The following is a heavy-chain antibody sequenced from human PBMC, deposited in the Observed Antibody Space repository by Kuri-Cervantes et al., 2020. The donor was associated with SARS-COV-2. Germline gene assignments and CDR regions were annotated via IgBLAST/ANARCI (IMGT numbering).Heavy chain of an antibody. D-gene: IGHD6-13*01. CDR2: IYTSGST. CDR3: ARRIAAAGKRYYYYGMDV. CDR1: GGSISNGSYY. Sequence: LRLSCTVSGGSISNGSYYWSWIRQPAGKGLEWIGRIYTSGSTNYNPSLKSRVTISVDTSKNQFSLKLSSVTAADTAVYYCARRIAAAGKRYYYYGMDVWGRGTTVTVSS. V-gene: IGHV4-61*02. J-gene: IGHJ6*02.